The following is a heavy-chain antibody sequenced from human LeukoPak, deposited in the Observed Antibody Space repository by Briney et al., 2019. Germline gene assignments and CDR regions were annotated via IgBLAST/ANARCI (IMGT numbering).Heavy chain of an antibody. CDR2: IYYSGST. Sequence: PSETLSLTCTVSGGSTSSSSYYWGWIRQPPGKGLEWIGSIYYSGSTYYNPSLKSRVTISVDTSKNQFSLKLSSVTAADTAVYYCARLRDYDSSGYYPYYFDYWGQGTLVTVSS. V-gene: IGHV4-39*01. D-gene: IGHD3-22*01. J-gene: IGHJ4*02. CDR3: ARLRDYDSSGYYPYYFDY. CDR1: GGSTSSSSYY.